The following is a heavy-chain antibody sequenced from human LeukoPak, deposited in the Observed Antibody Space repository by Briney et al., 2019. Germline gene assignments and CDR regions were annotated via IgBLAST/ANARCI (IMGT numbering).Heavy chain of an antibody. CDR3: ATTDVAARPDY. V-gene: IGHV1-69-2*01. J-gene: IGHJ4*02. CDR2: VDPEDGET. Sequence: GATVKISCKASGYIFTDYYMHWVQQAPGKGLEWMGRVDPEDGETIYAEKFQDRVTITADTSTDTTYMELNSLTSEDTAVYFCATTDVAARPDYWGQGTLVTVSS. D-gene: IGHD6-6*01. CDR1: GYIFTDYY.